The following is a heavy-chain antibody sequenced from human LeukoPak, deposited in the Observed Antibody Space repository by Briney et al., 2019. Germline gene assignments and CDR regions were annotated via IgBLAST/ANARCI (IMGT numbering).Heavy chain of an antibody. CDR2: IYHSGST. Sequence: SETLSLTCAVSGYSISSGYYWGWVRQPPGKGLEWIGSIYHSGSTYYNPSLKRRVTISVDTSKNQFSLKLSSVTAADTAVYYCARGGYDFWSGYYPPLDCWGQGTLVTVSS. CDR3: ARGGYDFWSGYYPPLDC. D-gene: IGHD3-3*01. CDR1: GYSISSGYY. J-gene: IGHJ4*02. V-gene: IGHV4-38-2*01.